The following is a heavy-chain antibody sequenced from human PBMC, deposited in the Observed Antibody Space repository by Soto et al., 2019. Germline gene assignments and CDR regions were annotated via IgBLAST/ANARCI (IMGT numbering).Heavy chain of an antibody. CDR2: ISGSGDIT. CDR3: AKTDYYGSLMGP. J-gene: IGHJ5*02. Sequence: GGSLRLSCAASGFTFSNYAMHWVRQTPGKGLEYVSTISGSGDITYYADSVEGRFTVSRDNSRNTLYLQMNSLRAEDTAVYYCAKTDYYGSLMGPWGQGTLVTVSS. CDR1: GFTFSNYA. V-gene: IGHV3-23*01. D-gene: IGHD3-10*01.